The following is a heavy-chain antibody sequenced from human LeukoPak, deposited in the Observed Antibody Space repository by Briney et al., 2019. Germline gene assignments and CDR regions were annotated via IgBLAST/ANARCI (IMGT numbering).Heavy chain of an antibody. CDR1: GFTFSTYW. D-gene: IGHD3-22*01. CDR3: ARDSADSSAYVLDY. J-gene: IGHJ4*02. CDR2: INSDGSST. V-gene: IGHV3-74*01. Sequence: PGGSLRLSCAASGFTFSTYWMHWVRQAPGKGLVWVSRINSDGSSTTYADSVKGRFTISRDTAKNTLYLQMNGLRAEDTAVYYCARDSADSSAYVLDYWGQGTLVTVSS.